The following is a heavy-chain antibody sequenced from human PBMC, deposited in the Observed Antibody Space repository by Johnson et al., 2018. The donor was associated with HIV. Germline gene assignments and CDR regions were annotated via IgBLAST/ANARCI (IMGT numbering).Heavy chain of an antibody. CDR3: ARDRIPYNWNYEGDAFDI. CDR1: GFTFSSYW. D-gene: IGHD1-7*01. J-gene: IGHJ3*02. V-gene: IGHV3-7*01. Sequence: VQLVESGGGLVKPGGSLRLSCAASGFTFSSYWMSWVRQAPGKGLEWVAVIWYDGSEKYYVDSVKGRFTISRDNAKNSLYLRMNSLRAEDTAVYYCARDRIPYNWNYEGDAFDIWGQGTMVTVSS. CDR2: IWYDGSEK.